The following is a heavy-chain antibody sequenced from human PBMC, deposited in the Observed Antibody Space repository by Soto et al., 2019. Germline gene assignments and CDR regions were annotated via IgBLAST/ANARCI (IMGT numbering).Heavy chain of an antibody. CDR3: ARGYYYDSSGYYYGALDI. V-gene: IGHV4-31*03. D-gene: IGHD3-22*01. CDR1: GGYIISGGYY. J-gene: IGHJ3*02. CDR2: IYYSGST. Sequence: SETLCLTCTVSGGYIISGGYYWSWIRQHPGKGLEWIGYIYYSGSTYYNPSLKSRVTISVDTSKNQFSLKLSSVTAADTAVYYCARGYYYDSSGYYYGALDIWGQGTMVTVSS.